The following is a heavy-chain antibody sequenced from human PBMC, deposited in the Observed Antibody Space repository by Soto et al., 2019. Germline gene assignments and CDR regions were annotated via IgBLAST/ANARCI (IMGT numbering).Heavy chain of an antibody. Sequence: GGSLRLSCAASGFTFSSYGMHWVRQAPGKGLEWVAVISYDGSNKYYADSVKGRFTISRDNSKNTLYLQMNSLRSEDTAVYYCARDESMGAAAAGLYYYYYGMDVWGQGTTVTVSS. CDR3: ARDESMGAAAAGLYYYYYGMDV. D-gene: IGHD6-13*01. CDR1: GFTFSSYG. CDR2: ISYDGSNK. V-gene: IGHV3-30*03. J-gene: IGHJ6*02.